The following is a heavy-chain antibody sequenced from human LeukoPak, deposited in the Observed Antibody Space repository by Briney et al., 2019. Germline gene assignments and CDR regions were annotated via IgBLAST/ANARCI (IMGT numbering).Heavy chain of an antibody. CDR3: AKDLGTRSVHDGFDI. CDR1: GLTFSSYG. V-gene: IGHV3-30*02. J-gene: IGHJ3*02. CDR2: IRYDGTNK. Sequence: GGSLRLSCAASGLTFSSYGMHWVRQAPGEGLEWVAFIRYDGTNKYYTDSVKGRFTISRDNSKKTLYLQMNSLRAEDTAVYYCAKDLGTRSVHDGFDIWGQGTMVTVSS. D-gene: IGHD1-1*01.